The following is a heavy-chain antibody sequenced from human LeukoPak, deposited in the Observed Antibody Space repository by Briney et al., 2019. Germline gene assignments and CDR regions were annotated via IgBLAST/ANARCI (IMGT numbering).Heavy chain of an antibody. Sequence: GGYLRLSCAASGFTFSNYAMNWVRQAPGKGLEWVSLISGSGVNTYYADSVKGRFTISRDTSKNTVSLQMNSLRGEDTAVYYCAKDVRVGGGGMDVWGQGTPVTVSS. D-gene: IGHD1-26*01. CDR1: GFTFSNYA. J-gene: IGHJ6*02. CDR2: ISGSGVNT. CDR3: AKDVRVGGGGMDV. V-gene: IGHV3-23*01.